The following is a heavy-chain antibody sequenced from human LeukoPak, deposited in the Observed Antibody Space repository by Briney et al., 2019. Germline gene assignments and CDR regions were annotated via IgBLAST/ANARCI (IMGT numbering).Heavy chain of an antibody. D-gene: IGHD2-2*01. V-gene: IGHV1-69*05. CDR3: ARVIPSVIVVVPAAIGWFDP. CDR2: IIPIFGTA. CDR1: GGTFSSYA. Sequence: SVKVSCKASGGTFSSYAVIWVRQAPGQGLEWMGGIIPIFGTANYAQKFQGRVTTTTDESTSTAYMELSSMRSEDTAVYYCARVIPSVIVVVPAAIGWFDPWGQGTLVTVSS. J-gene: IGHJ5*02.